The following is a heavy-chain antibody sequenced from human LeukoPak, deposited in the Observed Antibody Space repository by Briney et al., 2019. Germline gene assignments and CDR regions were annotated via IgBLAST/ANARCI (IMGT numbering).Heavy chain of an antibody. CDR1: GGSTSSSSYY. CDR2: IYYSGNT. V-gene: IGHV4-39*01. J-gene: IGHJ4*02. D-gene: IGHD3-10*01. CDR3: AAARWFGEFPFDC. Sequence: SETLSLTCTVSGGSTSSSSYYWGWIRQPPGKGLEWIGSIYYSGNTYYKPSLKSRVTISVDTSKNQFSLNLRSVTAADTAVYYCAAARWFGEFPFDCGGQGTLVTVSS.